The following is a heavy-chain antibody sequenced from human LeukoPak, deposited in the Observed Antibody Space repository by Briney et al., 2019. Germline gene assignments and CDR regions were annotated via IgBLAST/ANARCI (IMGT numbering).Heavy chain of an antibody. CDR1: GGSISSSSYY. J-gene: IGHJ4*02. CDR2: IYYSGST. CDR3: ARDSGVVVTDPGYFDY. V-gene: IGHV4-39*07. Sequence: SETVSLTCTVSGGSISSSSYYWGWIRQPPGKGLEWIGSIYYSGSTYYNPSLKSRVTISVDTSKNQFSLKLSSVTAADTAVYYCARDSGVVVTDPGYFDYWGQGTLVTVSS. D-gene: IGHD2-15*01.